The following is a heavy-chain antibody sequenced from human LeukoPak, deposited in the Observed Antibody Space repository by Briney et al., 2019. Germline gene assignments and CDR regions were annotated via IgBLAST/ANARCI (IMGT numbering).Heavy chain of an antibody. CDR1: GASFSSHY. J-gene: IGHJ4*02. CDR2: YFDTGST. V-gene: IGHV4-59*11. Sequence: PSETLSLTCNVSGASFSSHYWTWIRQTPDKRLEWIGYYFDTGSTDYNPSLKSRVTMSVERSKNQFSLRLTSVTAADTAVYYCVRSGWELLTTWGLGTLVTVSS. CDR3: VRSGWELLTT. D-gene: IGHD4-23*01.